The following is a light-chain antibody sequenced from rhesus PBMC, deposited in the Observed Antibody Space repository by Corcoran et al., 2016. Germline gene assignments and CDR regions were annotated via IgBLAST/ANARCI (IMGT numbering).Light chain of an antibody. Sequence: DIQMTQSPSSLSAFVGERVTITFRASQAISSYLAWYQQKPGKVPKLLIYAASALQSGVPSRFSGSGSVTDFTLTIRSLQPEYFATYYCQQHNSHPLTFGGGTKVELK. CDR3: QQHNSHPLT. CDR1: QAISSY. V-gene: IGKV1-44*03. J-gene: IGKJ4*01. CDR2: AAS.